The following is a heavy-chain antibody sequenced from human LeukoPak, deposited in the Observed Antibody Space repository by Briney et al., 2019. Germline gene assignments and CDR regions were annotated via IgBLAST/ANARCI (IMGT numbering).Heavy chain of an antibody. CDR1: GFTFSSYW. D-gene: IGHD5-18*01. CDR2: INSDGSST. V-gene: IGHV3-74*01. Sequence: GGSLRLSCAASGFTFSSYWMHWVRQAPGKGLVWVSRINSDGSSTSYADSVKGRFTISRDNAKNTLYLQMNSLRADDTAVYYCAKTGQLWFLDYWGQGTLVTVSS. CDR3: AKTGQLWFLDY. J-gene: IGHJ4*02.